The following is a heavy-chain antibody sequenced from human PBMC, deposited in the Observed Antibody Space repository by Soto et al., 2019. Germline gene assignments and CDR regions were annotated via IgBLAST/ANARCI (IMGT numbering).Heavy chain of an antibody. CDR2: ISAYNGNT. Sequence: ASVKVSCKASGYTFTSYGISWVRQAPGQGLEWMGWISAYNGNTNYAQKLQGRVTMTTDTSTSTAYMELRSLRSDDTAVYYCGRSLEPDPPTAGVDNFDYWGQGTLVTVSS. D-gene: IGHD2-8*01. CDR1: GYTFTSYG. J-gene: IGHJ4*02. V-gene: IGHV1-18*01. CDR3: GRSLEPDPPTAGVDNFDY.